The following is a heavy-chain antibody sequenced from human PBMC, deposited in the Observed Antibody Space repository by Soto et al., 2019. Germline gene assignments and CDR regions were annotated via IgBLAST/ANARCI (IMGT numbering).Heavy chain of an antibody. D-gene: IGHD4-17*01. Sequence: EVQLVESGGGLVQPGGSLRLSCAASGFTFSNYSMNWVRQAPGTGLEWVSYISSSSSTIYYADSVKGRFTISRDNAKNSLYLQTNSLRAEDTAVYYCARSTGQYDYGALLTMDVWGQGTTVTVSS. J-gene: IGHJ6*02. CDR1: GFTFSNYS. CDR3: ARSTGQYDYGALLTMDV. CDR2: ISSSSSTI. V-gene: IGHV3-48*01.